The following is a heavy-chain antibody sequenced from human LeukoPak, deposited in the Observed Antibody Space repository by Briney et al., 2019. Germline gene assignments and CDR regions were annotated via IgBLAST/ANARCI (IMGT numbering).Heavy chain of an antibody. CDR2: IWYDGSNK. CDR1: GFTFSSYG. J-gene: IGHJ4*02. Sequence: PGGSLRLSCAASGFTFSSYGMHWVRQAPGKGLEWVAVIWYDGSNKYYADSVKGRFTISRDNSKNTLYLQMNSLRAEDTAVYYCARDPQIYGGNSNWGQGTLVTVSS. D-gene: IGHD4-23*01. CDR3: ARDPQIYGGNSN. V-gene: IGHV3-33*01.